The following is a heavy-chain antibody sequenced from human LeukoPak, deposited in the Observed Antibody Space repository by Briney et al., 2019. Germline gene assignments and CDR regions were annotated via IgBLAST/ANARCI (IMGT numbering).Heavy chain of an antibody. D-gene: IGHD2-2*02. CDR3: ARRLLEEVPAAIYEVGNWFDP. J-gene: IGHJ5*02. Sequence: ASVKVSCKVSGYTLTELSMHWVRQAPGKGLEWMGGFDPEDGETIYAQKFQGRVTMTRDTSTSTVYMELSSLRSEDTAVYYCARRLLEEVPAAIYEVGNWFDPWGQGTLVTVSS. CDR2: FDPEDGET. CDR1: GYTLTELS. V-gene: IGHV1-24*01.